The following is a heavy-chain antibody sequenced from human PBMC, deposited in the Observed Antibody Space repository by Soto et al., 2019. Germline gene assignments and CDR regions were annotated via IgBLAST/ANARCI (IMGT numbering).Heavy chain of an antibody. CDR2: IDPSDSYT. J-gene: IGHJ5*02. CDR1: GYSFTSYW. CDR3: ARLVSTTGNDQAPQQYNWFDP. V-gene: IGHV5-10-1*01. Sequence: GESLKISCKGSGYSFTSYWISWVRQMPGKGLEWMGRIDPSDSYTNYSPSFQGHVTISADKSISTAYLQWSSLKASDTAMYYCARLVSTTGNDQAPQQYNWFDPWGQGTLVTVSS. D-gene: IGHD1-1*01.